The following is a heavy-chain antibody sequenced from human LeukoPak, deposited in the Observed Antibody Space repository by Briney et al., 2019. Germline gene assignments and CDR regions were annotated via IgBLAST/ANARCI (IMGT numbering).Heavy chain of an antibody. V-gene: IGHV3-23*01. Sequence: GGSLRLSCAASGFTFSSYAMSWVRQAPGKGREWVSAICGSGGSTYYADSVKGRFTISRDNSKNTLYLQMNSLRAEDTAVYYCAKGTLYSSSWYYGMDVWGQGTTVTVSS. D-gene: IGHD6-13*01. CDR1: GFTFSSYA. J-gene: IGHJ6*02. CDR3: AKGTLYSSSWYYGMDV. CDR2: ICGSGGST.